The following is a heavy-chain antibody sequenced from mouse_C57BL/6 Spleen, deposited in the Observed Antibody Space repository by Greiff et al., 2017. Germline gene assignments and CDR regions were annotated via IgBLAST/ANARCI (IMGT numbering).Heavy chain of an antibody. CDR1: GSTFPDYN. CDR2: INPNNGGT. V-gene: IGHV1-18*01. Sequence: EVQLQQSGPELVKPGASVTIPCKASGSTFPDYNMDWVTQSHGKSLALIGDINPNNGGTIYNQKFQGTATLTVDQSSSTADWELRSLTSEDTAFYYCARRGLNWDWFAYWGQGTLVTVAA. J-gene: IGHJ3*01. D-gene: IGHD4-1*01. CDR3: ARRGLNWDWFAY.